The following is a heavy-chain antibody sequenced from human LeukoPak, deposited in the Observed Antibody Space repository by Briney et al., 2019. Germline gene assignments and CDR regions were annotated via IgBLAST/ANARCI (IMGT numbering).Heavy chain of an antibody. J-gene: IGHJ4*02. CDR1: GYTFTSYY. Sequence: ASVKVSCKASGYTFTSYYIHWVRQAPGQGLQWMGIINPSGGSTSYAQKFQGRVTMTRDTSTSTVYMEQSSLRSEDTAVYYCARELSGFDYWGQGTLVTVSS. V-gene: IGHV1-46*01. CDR3: ARELSGFDY. D-gene: IGHD3-10*01. CDR2: INPSGGST.